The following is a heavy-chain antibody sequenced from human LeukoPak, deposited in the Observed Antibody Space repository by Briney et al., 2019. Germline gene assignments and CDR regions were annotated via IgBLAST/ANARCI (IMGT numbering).Heavy chain of an antibody. J-gene: IGHJ4*02. CDR1: GFTFDDYA. CDR2: ISWSSGSI. Sequence: GGSLRLSCAASGFTFDDYAMHWVRQAPGKGLEWVSGISWSSGSIGYADSVKGRFTISRDNAKNSLYLQMNSLRAEDTALYYCAKDASSRAYDSSGYRDYWGQGTLVTVSS. V-gene: IGHV3-9*01. D-gene: IGHD3-22*01. CDR3: AKDASSRAYDSSGYRDY.